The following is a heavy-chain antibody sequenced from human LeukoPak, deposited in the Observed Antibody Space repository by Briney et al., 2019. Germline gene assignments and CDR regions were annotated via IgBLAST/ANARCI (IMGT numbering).Heavy chain of an antibody. CDR2: IYYSGST. CDR1: GGSLSSYY. CDR3: ARGRLNVATTYYYYYGMDV. V-gene: IGHV4-59*01. J-gene: IGHJ6*02. Sequence: PSETLSLTCTVSGGSLSSYYWSWIRQPPGKGLEWIGYIYYSGSTNYNPSLKSRVTMSVDTSKNQFSLKLSSVTAADTAVYYCARGRLNVATTYYYYYGMDVWGQGTTVTVSS. D-gene: IGHD5-12*01.